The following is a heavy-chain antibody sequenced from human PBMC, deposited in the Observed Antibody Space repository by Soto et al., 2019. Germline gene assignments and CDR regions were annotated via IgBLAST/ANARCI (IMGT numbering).Heavy chain of an antibody. J-gene: IGHJ5*02. CDR1: GYTFTDYY. CDR3: ARDTGDNSYFDP. D-gene: IGHD5-18*01. Sequence: QVQLVQSGAEVKTPGASVKVSCKASGYTFTDYYIHWVRQAPGQGLEWMGWISPYTGTTNYAQKFEGWVTMTRDTAISTAYLELSRLKSDDTAVYYCARDTGDNSYFDPWGQGTLVTVSS. CDR2: ISPYTGTT. V-gene: IGHV1-2*04.